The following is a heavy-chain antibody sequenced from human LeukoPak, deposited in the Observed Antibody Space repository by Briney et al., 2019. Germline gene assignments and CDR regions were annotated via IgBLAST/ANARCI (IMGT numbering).Heavy chain of an antibody. J-gene: IGHJ3*02. CDR2: ISAYKGNT. CDR1: GYTFTSYG. CDR3: ARDTTHYYDSSDDAFDI. Sequence: GASVKVSCQASGYTFTSYGISWVRQAPGQGLEWMGWISAYKGNTNYAQKLQGRVTMTTDTSTRTAYMELRSLRSDDTAVYYCARDTTHYYDSSDDAFDIWGQGTMVTVSS. D-gene: IGHD3-22*01. V-gene: IGHV1-18*01.